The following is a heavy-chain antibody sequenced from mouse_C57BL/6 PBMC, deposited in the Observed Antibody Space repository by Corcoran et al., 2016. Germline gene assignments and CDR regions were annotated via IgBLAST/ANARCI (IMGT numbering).Heavy chain of an antibody. D-gene: IGHD3-2*02. Sequence: QVQLKQSGAELVRPGASVKLSCKASGYTFTDYYINWVKQRPGQGLEWIARIYPGSGNTYYNEKFKGKATLTAEKSSSTAYMQLSSLTSEDSVVYFCARASSGYAMDYWGQGTSVTVSS. V-gene: IGHV1-76*01. CDR2: IYPGSGNT. CDR1: GYTFTDYY. J-gene: IGHJ4*01. CDR3: ARASSGYAMDY.